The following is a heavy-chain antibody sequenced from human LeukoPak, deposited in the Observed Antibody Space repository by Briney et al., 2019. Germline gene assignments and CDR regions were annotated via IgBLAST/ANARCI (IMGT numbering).Heavy chain of an antibody. V-gene: IGHV3-43*02. CDR3: AKEESLPPHFDY. Sequence: PGGPLRLSCAASGFSFDDYGMHWVRQAPGKGLEWVALISGDGGSTYYADSVKGRFTISRDNSKNSLYLQMNSLRTEDTALYYCAKEESLPPHFDYWGQGTLVTVSS. J-gene: IGHJ4*02. CDR2: ISGDGGST. CDR1: GFSFDDYG. D-gene: IGHD2/OR15-2a*01.